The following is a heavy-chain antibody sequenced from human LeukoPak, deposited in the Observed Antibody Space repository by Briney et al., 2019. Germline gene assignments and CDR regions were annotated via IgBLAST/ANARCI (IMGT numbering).Heavy chain of an antibody. J-gene: IGHJ4*02. CDR2: INPNSGGT. Sequence: ASVKVSCKASGYTFTGYYMHWVRQAPGQGLEWMGWINPNSGGTNYAQKFQGWVTMTRDTSISTAYMELSSLRSEDTAVYYCARDQGGDIFLEWLPFDYWGQGTLVTVSS. CDR3: ARDQGGDIFLEWLPFDY. CDR1: GYTFTGYY. D-gene: IGHD3-3*01. V-gene: IGHV1-2*04.